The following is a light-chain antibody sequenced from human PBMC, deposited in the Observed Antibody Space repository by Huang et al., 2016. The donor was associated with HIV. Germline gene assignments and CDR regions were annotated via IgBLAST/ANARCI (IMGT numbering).Light chain of an antibody. Sequence: DIQMTQSPSSLSASVGDRVTITCQASPDISKYLNWYQQKPGKAPKLLIYDASNLETGVPSRFSGSGSGTDFTFTINSLQPEDIATYYCQQYINLLLTFGGGTKVEIK. V-gene: IGKV1-33*01. CDR2: DAS. CDR3: QQYINLLLT. J-gene: IGKJ4*01. CDR1: PDISKY.